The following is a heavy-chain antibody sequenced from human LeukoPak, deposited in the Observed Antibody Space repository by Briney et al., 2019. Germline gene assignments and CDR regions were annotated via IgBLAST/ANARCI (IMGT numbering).Heavy chain of an antibody. V-gene: IGHV1-2*02. Sequence: ASVKVSCKASGYTFTDYYMNWVRQAPGQGLEWMGCIHPNSGGTNYAQKFQGRVTMTRDTSISTAYMELSRLTFDDTAVYYCGRKSAARKTSEFDYWGQGTLVTVSS. CDR2: IHPNSGGT. D-gene: IGHD6-6*01. CDR1: GYTFTDYY. CDR3: GRKSAARKTSEFDY. J-gene: IGHJ4*02.